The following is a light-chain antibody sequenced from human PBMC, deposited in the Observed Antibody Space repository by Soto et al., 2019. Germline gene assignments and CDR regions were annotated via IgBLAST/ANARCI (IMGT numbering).Light chain of an antibody. J-gene: IGKJ1*01. CDR2: GAS. CDR1: QSVSRSY. V-gene: IGKV3-20*01. CDR3: QQYGSSPRT. Sequence: EIVLTQSPGTLSLSPGERATLSCRASQSVSRSYLAWYQQKPGQAPRLLIYGASSRATDIPDRFSGSGSGTDFTLTISRLEPEDFAVYYCQQYGSSPRTFGQGTKV.